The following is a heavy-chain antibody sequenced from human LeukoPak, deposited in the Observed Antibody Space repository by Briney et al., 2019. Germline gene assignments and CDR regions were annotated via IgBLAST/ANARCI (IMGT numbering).Heavy chain of an antibody. CDR3: ARASQWLAFDC. CDR2: FYNTDNT. Sequence: PGGSLRLSCAASGFTFSSSFMNWVRQAPGKGLEWVSTFYNTDNTNYPDSVRGRFTISRDSSTNTLYLQMNSLRAEDTAVYCCARASQWLAFDCWGQGTLVTVSS. CDR1: GFTFSSSF. V-gene: IGHV3-66*01. D-gene: IGHD6-19*01. J-gene: IGHJ4*02.